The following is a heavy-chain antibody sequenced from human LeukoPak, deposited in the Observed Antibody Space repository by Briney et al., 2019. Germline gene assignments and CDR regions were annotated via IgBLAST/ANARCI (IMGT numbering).Heavy chain of an antibody. J-gene: IGHJ4*02. D-gene: IGHD5-12*01. CDR3: VRAYTGYEAFDY. CDR2: INPNSGGT. V-gene: IGHV1-2*02. CDR1: GYTFTGFY. Sequence: ASVKVSCQPSGYTFTGFYMHWVRQAPGQGLEWMTWINPNSGGTNSAQTFQARVTVTRDTSIRTAYMELSRLTSHDTARYYCVRAYTGYEAFDYWGQGTLVTVSS.